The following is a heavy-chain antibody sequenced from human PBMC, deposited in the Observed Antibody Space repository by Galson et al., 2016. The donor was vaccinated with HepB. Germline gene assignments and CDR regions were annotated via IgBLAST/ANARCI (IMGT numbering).Heavy chain of an antibody. D-gene: IGHD4/OR15-4a*01. CDR1: GYSFSSYW. J-gene: IGHJ5*02. CDR2: IDPNDSHT. V-gene: IGHV5-10-1*01. CDR3: VSRHDYDPSGSVDP. Sequence: QSGAEVKKPGESLTISCKGSGYSFSSYWLSWVRQMPGKGLEWIGRIDPNDSHTNYSPSVEGHVTMSADKSTSSVYLQWSSLKVSDTAIYFCVSRHDYDPSGSVDPWGQGTLVTVSS.